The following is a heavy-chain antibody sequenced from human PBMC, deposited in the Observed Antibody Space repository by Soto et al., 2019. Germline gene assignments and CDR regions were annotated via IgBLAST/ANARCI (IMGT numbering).Heavy chain of an antibody. Sequence: QLQLQESGPGLVKPSETLSLTCTVSGGSISSSSYYWGWIRQPPGKGLEWIGSIYYSGSTYYNPSLKSRVNISVDTSKNQFSLKLSSVTAADTAVYYCARLSTNDAFDIWGQGTMVTVSS. J-gene: IGHJ3*02. CDR3: ARLSTNDAFDI. CDR1: GGSISSSSYY. CDR2: IYYSGST. V-gene: IGHV4-39*01.